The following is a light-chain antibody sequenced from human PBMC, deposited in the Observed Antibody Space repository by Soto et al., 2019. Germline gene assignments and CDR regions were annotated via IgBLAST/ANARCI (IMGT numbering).Light chain of an antibody. Sequence: EIVMTQSPATLSVSPGERATLSCRASQSVSSNLAWYQQKPGHAPRLLIYDACPRATGIPARFSGSGSGTEYTLTIRSLQSEDSAVYYCQQCSWHPFTVTFGGGTKVEIK. CDR3: QQCSWHPFTVT. CDR1: QSVSSN. V-gene: IGKV3-15*01. J-gene: IGKJ4*01. CDR2: DAC.